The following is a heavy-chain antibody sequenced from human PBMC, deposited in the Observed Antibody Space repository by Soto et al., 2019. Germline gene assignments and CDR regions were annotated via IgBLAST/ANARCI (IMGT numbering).Heavy chain of an antibody. CDR2: IYYSGST. CDR3: ARDRESEDNWTSGRWFDP. D-gene: IGHD1-20*01. J-gene: IGHJ5*02. Sequence: SETLSLTCTVSGGSISSYYWSWIRQPPGKGLEWIGYIYYSGSTNYIPSLKSRVTISVDTSKNQFSLKLSSVTAADTAVYYCARDRESEDNWTSGRWFDPWGQGTLVTVSS. V-gene: IGHV4-59*01. CDR1: GGSISSYY.